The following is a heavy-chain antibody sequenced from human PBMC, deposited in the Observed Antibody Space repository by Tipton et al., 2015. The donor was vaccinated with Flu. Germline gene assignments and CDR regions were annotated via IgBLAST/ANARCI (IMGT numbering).Heavy chain of an antibody. CDR2: IRWNSGSI. CDR1: GFTFDDYA. Sequence: RSLRLSCAASGFTFDDYAMHWVRQAPGKGLEWVSGIRWNSGSIGYADSVKGRFTISRDNAKNSLYLQMNSLRAEDTALYYCANLPGGSRPGGYYYYYLDVWGKGTTVTVSS. D-gene: IGHD1-26*01. J-gene: IGHJ6*03. CDR3: ANLPGGSRPGGYYYYYLDV. V-gene: IGHV3-9*01.